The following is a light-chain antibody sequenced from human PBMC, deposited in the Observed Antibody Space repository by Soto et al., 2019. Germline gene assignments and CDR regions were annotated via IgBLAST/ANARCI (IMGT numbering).Light chain of an antibody. Sequence: EIVLTQSPCTLSWVPGERATLSCRASQSVISIDVAWYQQKPGQAPRLLIYGAPSSALGIPGRFSGSGSGTDFTLTISRLEPEDFAVYYCQQYGSSPLTFGGGTKVEIK. J-gene: IGKJ4*01. V-gene: IGKV3-20*01. CDR2: GAP. CDR1: QSVISID. CDR3: QQYGSSPLT.